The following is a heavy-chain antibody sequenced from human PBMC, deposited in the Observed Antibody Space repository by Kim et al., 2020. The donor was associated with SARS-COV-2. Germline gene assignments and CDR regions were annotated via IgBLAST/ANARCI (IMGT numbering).Heavy chain of an antibody. CDR3: ARGPSGYSYGYGGDFDY. V-gene: IGHV1-8*01. CDR1: GYTFTSYD. J-gene: IGHJ4*02. Sequence: ASVKVSCKASGYTFTSYDINWVRQATGQGLEWMGWMNPNSGNTGYAQKFQGRVTMTRNTSISTAYMELSSLRSEDTAVYYCARGPSGYSYGYGGDFDYWGQGTLVTVSS. D-gene: IGHD5-18*01. CDR2: MNPNSGNT.